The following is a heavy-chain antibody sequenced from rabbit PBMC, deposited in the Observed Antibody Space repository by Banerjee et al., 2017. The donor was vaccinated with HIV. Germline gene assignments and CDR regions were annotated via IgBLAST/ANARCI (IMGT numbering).Heavy chain of an antibody. D-gene: IGHD2-1*01. Sequence: QEQLEESGGDLVKPGGTLTLTCTASGFTISSYHMCWVRQAPGKGLEWIGCIGTGSSGSTWYASWAKGRFTISKTSSTTVTLQMTSLTAADTATYFCARGAGHADYGDASLWGPGTLVTVS. V-gene: IGHV1S45*01. J-gene: IGHJ4*01. CDR1: GFTISSYH. CDR2: IGTGSSGST. CDR3: ARGAGHADYGDASL.